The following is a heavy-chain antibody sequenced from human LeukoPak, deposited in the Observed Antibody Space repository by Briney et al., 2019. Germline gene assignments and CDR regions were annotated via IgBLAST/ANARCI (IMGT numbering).Heavy chain of an antibody. V-gene: IGHV1-2*02. J-gene: IGHJ4*02. CDR3: ARDSKVAGTIPFDY. CDR2: INPNSGGT. Sequence: ASVKVSCKATGYTFTGYYMHWVRQAPGQELEWMGWINPNSGGTSYAQKFQGRVTMTRDTSISTAYMELSRLRSDDTAVYYCARDSKVAGTIPFDYWGQGTLVTVSS. CDR1: GYTFTGYY. D-gene: IGHD6-19*01.